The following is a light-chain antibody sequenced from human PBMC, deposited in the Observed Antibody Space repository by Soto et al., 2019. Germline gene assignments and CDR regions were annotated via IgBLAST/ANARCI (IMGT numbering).Light chain of an antibody. CDR2: SNN. CDR1: SSNIRGTNY. CDR3: ASWDDRLGAVI. Sequence: QSVLTQPPSASGTPGQIFFISCSRISSNIRGTNYAYWYQQLPGPAPKLLMHSNNLRPSGVPERISGSKFGTAASLAISGLRSEDEAVYYCASWDDRLGAVIFGGGTKLTVL. V-gene: IGLV1-47*02. J-gene: IGLJ2*01.